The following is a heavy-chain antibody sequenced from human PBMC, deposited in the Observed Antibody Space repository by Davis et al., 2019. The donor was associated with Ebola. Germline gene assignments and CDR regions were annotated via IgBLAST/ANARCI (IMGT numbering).Heavy chain of an antibody. V-gene: IGHV3-30-3*01. J-gene: IGHJ4*02. CDR2: ISYDGSNK. CDR1: GFTFSGSA. Sequence: GGSLRLSCAASGFTFSGSAMHWVRQAPGKGLEWVALISYDGSNKYYADSVKGRFTISRDNAKNSLYLQMNSLRAEDTAVYYCARDAVGANFDYWGQGTLVTVSS. D-gene: IGHD1-26*01. CDR3: ARDAVGANFDY.